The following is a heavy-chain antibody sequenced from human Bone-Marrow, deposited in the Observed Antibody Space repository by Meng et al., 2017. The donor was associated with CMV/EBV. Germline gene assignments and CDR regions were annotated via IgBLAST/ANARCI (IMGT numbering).Heavy chain of an antibody. CDR1: GYTFTGYY. V-gene: IGHV1-2*02. J-gene: IGHJ4*02. Sequence: ASVKVSCKASGYTFTGYYMHWVRQAPGQGLEWMGWINPNSGGTNYAQKFQGRVTMTRETSISTAYMELSRLRSDDTAVYYCARENSSSWYGGVDYWGQGTLVTFSS. D-gene: IGHD6-13*01. CDR2: INPNSGGT. CDR3: ARENSSSWYGGVDY.